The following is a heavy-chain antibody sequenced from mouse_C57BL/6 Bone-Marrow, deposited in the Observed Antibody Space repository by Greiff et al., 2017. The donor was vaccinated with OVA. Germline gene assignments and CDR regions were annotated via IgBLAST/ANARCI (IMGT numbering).Heavy chain of an antibody. V-gene: IGHV5-17*01. CDR2: ISRGSSTI. J-gene: IGHJ2*01. Sequence: VQLKESGGGLVKPGGSLKLSCAASGFTFSDSGMHWVRQAPEQGLEWVAYISRGSSTIYYADTVQGRFTISRDNAKNTLFLQMTSLRSEDTAMYYCARYDYDGGFDYWGQGTTRTVSS. CDR3: ARYDYDGGFDY. CDR1: GFTFSDSG. D-gene: IGHD2-4*01.